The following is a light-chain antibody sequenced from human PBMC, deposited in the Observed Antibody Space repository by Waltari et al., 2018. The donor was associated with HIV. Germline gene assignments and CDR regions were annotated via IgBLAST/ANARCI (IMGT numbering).Light chain of an antibody. V-gene: IGKV1-6*02. CDR3: LQDGSFPLT. Sequence: AIQMTQSPSSLSASVGDRVTITCRASQVIGNDLGWYQQKPGQAPKALIYAASSLQTGIPSRFSGSRSGTDFTLTVSHLQTEDSATDYCLQDGSFPLTFSPGTKVDV. CDR2: AAS. CDR1: QVIGND. J-gene: IGKJ3*01.